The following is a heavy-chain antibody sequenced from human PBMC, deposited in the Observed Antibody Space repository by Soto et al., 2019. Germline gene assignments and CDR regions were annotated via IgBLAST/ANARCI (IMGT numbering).Heavy chain of an antibody. CDR1: GFTFSSYD. CDR2: IGVSGDT. CDR3: ASSYCGSTGCPGGLFLDL. V-gene: IGHV3-13*01. Sequence: EVQLVESGGDLVQPGGSLRLSCAASGFTFSSYDFHWVRQTTEKGLEWVSAIGVSGDTYYSASVKGRFTISRENGKNSFILHMNSLGTEDTAVFYSASSYCGSTGCPGGLFLDLWGRGTLVTVSS. D-gene: IGHD2-2*01. J-gene: IGHJ2*01.